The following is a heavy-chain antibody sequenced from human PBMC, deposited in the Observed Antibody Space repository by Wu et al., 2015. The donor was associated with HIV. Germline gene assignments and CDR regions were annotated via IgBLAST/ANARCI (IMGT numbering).Heavy chain of an antibody. Sequence: QVQLLQSGAEVKKPGASVKVSCKASGYTFTSYGISWVRQAPGQGLEWMGWISAYNGNANYAQKLQGRVTMTTDTSTSTAYMDLRSLRSDDTAVYYCAVMVRYPDAFDIWGQGTMVTVSS. CDR1: GYTFTSYG. D-gene: IGHD3-10*01. J-gene: IGHJ3*02. V-gene: IGHV1-18*01. CDR2: ISAYNGNA. CDR3: AVMVRYPDAFDI.